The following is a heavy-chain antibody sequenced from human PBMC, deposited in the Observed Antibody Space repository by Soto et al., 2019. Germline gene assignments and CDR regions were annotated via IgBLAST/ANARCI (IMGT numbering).Heavy chain of an antibody. CDR1: GGTFSSYT. CDR3: ARDERGMVRGKGRVDAFDI. V-gene: IGHV1-69*08. Sequence: QVQLVQSGAEVKKPGSSVKVSCKASGGTFSSYTISWVRQAPGQGLEWMGRIIPILGIANYAQKFQGRVTITTDKATTTAHMELRSQISEATAVYYCARDERGMVRGKGRVDAFDIWGQGTMVTVSS. CDR2: IIPILGIA. D-gene: IGHD3-10*01. J-gene: IGHJ3*02.